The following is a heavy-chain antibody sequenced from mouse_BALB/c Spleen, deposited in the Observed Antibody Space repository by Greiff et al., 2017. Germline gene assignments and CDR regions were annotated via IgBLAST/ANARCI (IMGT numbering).Heavy chain of an antibody. CDR3: ARQTIGTTDFDY. V-gene: IGHV5-6*02. Sequence: EVKLEESGGDLVKPGGSLKLSCAASGFTFSSYGMSWVRQTPDKRLEWVATISSGGSYTYYPDSVKGRFTISRDNAKNTLYLQMSSLKSEDTAMYYCARQTIGTTDFDYWGQGTTLTVSS. J-gene: IGHJ2*01. D-gene: IGHD2-14*01. CDR2: ISSGGSYT. CDR1: GFTFSSYG.